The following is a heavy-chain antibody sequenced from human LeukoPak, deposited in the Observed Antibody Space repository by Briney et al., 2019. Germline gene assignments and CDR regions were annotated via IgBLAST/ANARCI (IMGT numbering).Heavy chain of an antibody. CDR1: GYTFTGYY. Sequence: ASVKVSCKASGYTFTGYYMHWVRQAPGQGLEWMGWINPNSGGTNYAQKFQGRVTMTRDTSISTAYMELSRLRSDDTAVYYCARGGGPSSSWLLYYYYYYYMDVWGKGTTVTVSS. D-gene: IGHD6-13*01. CDR3: ARGGGPSSSWLLYYYYYYYMDV. CDR2: INPNSGGT. V-gene: IGHV1-2*02. J-gene: IGHJ6*03.